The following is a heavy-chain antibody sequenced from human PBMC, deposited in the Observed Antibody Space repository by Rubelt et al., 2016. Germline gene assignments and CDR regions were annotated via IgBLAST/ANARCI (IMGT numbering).Heavy chain of an antibody. CDR3: ARGIVVVPAAIPQGWFDP. V-gene: IGHV4-31*03. CDR2: IYYSGST. Sequence: QVQLQESGPGLVKPSQTLSLTCTVSGGSISSGGYYWSWIRQHPGKGLEWIGYIYYSGSTYYNPSLKSRVTISVDTSKNQFSLKLSSVTAADTAVYYCARGIVVVPAAIPQGWFDPWGQGTLVTVSS. CDR1: GGSISSGGYY. J-gene: IGHJ5*02. D-gene: IGHD2-2*02.